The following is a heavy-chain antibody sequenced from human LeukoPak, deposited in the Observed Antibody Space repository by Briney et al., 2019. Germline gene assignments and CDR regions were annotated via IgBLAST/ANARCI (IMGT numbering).Heavy chain of an antibody. CDR2: IKQDGSEK. V-gene: IGHV3-7*01. J-gene: IGHJ4*02. D-gene: IGHD2-2*01. CDR3: ARDWYHAIDY. CDR1: GFTFSNYW. Sequence: GGSLRLSCAASGFTFSNYWMSWVRQAPGKGLEWVANIKQDGSEKYYVDSVKGRFTISRDNAKNSLYLQMNSLRVDDTAIYYCARDWYHAIDYWGQGTLVTVSS.